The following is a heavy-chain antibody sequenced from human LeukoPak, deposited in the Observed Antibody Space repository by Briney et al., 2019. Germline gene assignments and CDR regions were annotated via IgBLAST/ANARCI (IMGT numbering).Heavy chain of an antibody. J-gene: IGHJ4*02. CDR1: GFTFSSYS. CDR3: ARDTDYYGSGIHFDY. V-gene: IGHV3-48*02. D-gene: IGHD3-10*01. CDR2: ISSSSSTI. Sequence: PGGSLRLSCAASGFTFSSYSMNLVRQAPGKGLEWVSYISSSSSTIYYADSVKGRFTISRDNAKNSLYLQMNSLRDEDTAVYYCARDTDYYGSGIHFDYWGQGTLVTVSS.